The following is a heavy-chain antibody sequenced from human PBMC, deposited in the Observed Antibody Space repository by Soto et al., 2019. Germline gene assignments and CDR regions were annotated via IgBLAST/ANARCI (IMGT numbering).Heavy chain of an antibody. CDR3: AREPYSGYGHFDY. CDR2: INTDGSST. V-gene: IGHV3-74*01. D-gene: IGHD5-12*01. J-gene: IGHJ4*02. Sequence: EVQLLESGGGLVQPGGSLRLSCAASGFTFSSYGMHWVRQAPGKGLVWVSRINTDGSSTGYADSVKGRFTISRDNAENTLYLQMHSLSAEDTAVYYCAREPYSGYGHFDYWGQGTLVTVFS. CDR1: GFTFSSYG.